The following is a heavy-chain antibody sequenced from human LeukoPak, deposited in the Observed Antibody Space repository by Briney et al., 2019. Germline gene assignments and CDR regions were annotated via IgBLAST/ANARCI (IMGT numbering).Heavy chain of an antibody. V-gene: IGHV3-72*01. CDR3: ARCDSSGYSNY. D-gene: IGHD3-22*01. CDR1: GFTFSDYY. J-gene: IGHJ4*02. CDR2: SRNKANSYAT. Sequence: GGPLRLSCAASGFTFSDYYMDWVRQSPGKGLKWVGRSRNKANSYATDYAASVTGKFTIARDHSENSLYLQMNGLKTEDPAVYYCARCDSSGYSNYWGQGTLVTVSS.